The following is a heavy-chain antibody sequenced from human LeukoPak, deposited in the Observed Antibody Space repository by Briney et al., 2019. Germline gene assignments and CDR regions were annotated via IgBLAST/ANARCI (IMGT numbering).Heavy chain of an antibody. CDR2: IYYSGNT. V-gene: IGHV4-61*05. D-gene: IGHD5-18*01. CDR1: GGSISSSYYY. J-gene: IGHJ4*02. Sequence: SETLSLTCTVSGGSISSSYYYWGWIRQPPGKGLEWIGYIYYSGNTNYNPSLKSRVTISVDTSKNQFSLNLSSVTAADTAVYYCARGPSSGYSYGWGQGTLVTVSS. CDR3: ARGPSSGYSYG.